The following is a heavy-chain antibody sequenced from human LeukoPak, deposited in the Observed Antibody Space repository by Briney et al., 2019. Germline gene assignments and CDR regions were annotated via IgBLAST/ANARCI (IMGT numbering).Heavy chain of an antibody. J-gene: IGHJ4*02. Sequence: PGGSLRLSCAASGFTFSSYEMNWVRQAPGKGLEWVSYISSSGSTIYYADSVKGRSTISRDNAKNSLYMQMNSLRAEDTAVYYCARGCTYFDYWGQGTLVTVSS. V-gene: IGHV3-48*03. CDR1: GFTFSSYE. CDR3: ARGCTYFDY. CDR2: ISSSGSTI. D-gene: IGHD1-1*01.